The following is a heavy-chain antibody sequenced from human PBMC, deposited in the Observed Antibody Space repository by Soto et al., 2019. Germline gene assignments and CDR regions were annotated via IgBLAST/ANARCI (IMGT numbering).Heavy chain of an antibody. Sequence: GASVKVSCKASGGTFSSYTISWVRQAPGQGLEWMGRIIPILGIANYAQKFQGRVTITADKSTSTAYMELSSLRSEDTAVYYCARVRGSSSWEPYYYYGMDVWGQGTTVTVSS. V-gene: IGHV1-69*02. CDR3: ARVRGSSSWEPYYYYGMDV. CDR1: GGTFSSYT. J-gene: IGHJ6*02. CDR2: IIPILGIA. D-gene: IGHD6-13*01.